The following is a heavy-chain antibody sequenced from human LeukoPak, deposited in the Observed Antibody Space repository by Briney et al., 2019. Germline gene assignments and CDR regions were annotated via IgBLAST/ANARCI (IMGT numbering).Heavy chain of an antibody. Sequence: GVSLRLSCAASGVTFSAYSLRWVRQAPGKGLEWLSYISSTGSTIYYAGSVKGRFTISRDNAKNSLYLQMNSLRAEDTAVYYCVGSKAPFFYFDYWGQGILVTVSS. D-gene: IGHD2/OR15-2a*01. CDR3: VGSKAPFFYFDY. J-gene: IGHJ4*02. V-gene: IGHV3-48*01. CDR2: ISSTGSTI. CDR1: GVTFSAYS.